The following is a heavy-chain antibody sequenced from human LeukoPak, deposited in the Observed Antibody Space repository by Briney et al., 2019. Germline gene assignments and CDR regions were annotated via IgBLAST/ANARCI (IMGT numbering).Heavy chain of an antibody. V-gene: IGHV4-31*03. Sequence: SETLSLTCTVSAGSISSGGYYWNWIRQHPGKGLEWIGYIHYSGSTYHNPSLKSRVSISADTSKNHFSLKLNSVTAADTAVYYCARHLLVDAFDIWGQGTMVTVSS. CDR1: AGSISSGGYY. J-gene: IGHJ3*02. CDR2: IHYSGST. CDR3: ARHLLVDAFDI. D-gene: IGHD6-6*01.